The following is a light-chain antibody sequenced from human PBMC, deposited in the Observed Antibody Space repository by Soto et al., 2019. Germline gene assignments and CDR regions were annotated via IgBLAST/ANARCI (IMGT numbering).Light chain of an antibody. CDR3: QQYDNSPIT. CDR2: DAF. Sequence: EIVLTQSPATLSLSPGERATLSCRASQSVSNYLAWYQEKPGQAPRLLIYDAFNRATGIPARFSGSGSGTDFTLTISRLEPEDFAVYYCQQYDNSPITFGQGTRLEIK. J-gene: IGKJ5*01. V-gene: IGKV3-11*01. CDR1: QSVSNY.